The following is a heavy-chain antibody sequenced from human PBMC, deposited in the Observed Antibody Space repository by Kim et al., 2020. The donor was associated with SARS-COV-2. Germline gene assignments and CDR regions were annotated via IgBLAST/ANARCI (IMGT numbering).Heavy chain of an antibody. D-gene: IGHD6-13*01. CDR1: GFTFSSYA. J-gene: IGHJ4*02. CDR2: ISGSGEGT. CDR3: AKDPYSSSGNYYEY. V-gene: IGHV3-23*01. Sequence: GGSLRLSCAASGFTFSSYAMTWVRQAPGKGLEWVSGISGSGEGTHYADSVKGRFTISRDNSKNTLYLQMNNLRVEDTALYYCAKDPYSSSGNYYEYWGQG.